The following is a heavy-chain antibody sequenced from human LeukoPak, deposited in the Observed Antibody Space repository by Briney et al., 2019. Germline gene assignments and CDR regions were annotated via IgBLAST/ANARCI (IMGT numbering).Heavy chain of an antibody. D-gene: IGHD5-18*01. Sequence: WASVKVSCKVSGYTLTELSMHWVRQAPGKGLEWMGGFDPEDGETIYAQKFQGRVTMTEDTSTDTAYMELSSLRSEDTAVYYCATGSIPRCSYGPDDYFDYWGQGTLVTVSS. V-gene: IGHV1-24*01. J-gene: IGHJ4*02. CDR3: ATGSIPRCSYGPDDYFDY. CDR1: GYTLTELS. CDR2: FDPEDGET.